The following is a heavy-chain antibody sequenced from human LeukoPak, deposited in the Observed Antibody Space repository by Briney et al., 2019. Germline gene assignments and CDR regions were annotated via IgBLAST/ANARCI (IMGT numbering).Heavy chain of an antibody. CDR1: GFTFSSYA. V-gene: IGHV3-7*01. CDR3: ARLPGNSAYHDY. J-gene: IGHJ4*02. Sequence: GGSLRLSCAASGFTFSSYAMHWVRQAPGKGLEWVANINQDGSTTNYLDSVKGRFTISRDNANISLYLQMDSLRAEDTALYYCARLPGNSAYHDYWGQGTLVTVSS. D-gene: IGHD4-23*01. CDR2: INQDGSTT.